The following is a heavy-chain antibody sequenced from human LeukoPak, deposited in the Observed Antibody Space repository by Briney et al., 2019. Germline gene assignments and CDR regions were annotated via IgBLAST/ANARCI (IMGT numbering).Heavy chain of an antibody. Sequence: GGSLRLSCAASGFTFSSYAMHWVRQAPGKGLEWVAVISYDGSNKYYADSVKGRFTISRDNSKNTLYLQMNSLRAEDTAVYYCARDAVQWLDTFDYWGQGTLVTVSS. CDR1: GFTFSSYA. J-gene: IGHJ4*02. CDR3: ARDAVQWLDTFDY. CDR2: ISYDGSNK. V-gene: IGHV3-30-3*01. D-gene: IGHD6-19*01.